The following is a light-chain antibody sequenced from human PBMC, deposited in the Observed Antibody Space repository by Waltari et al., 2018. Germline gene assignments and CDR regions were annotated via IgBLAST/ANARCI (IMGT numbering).Light chain of an antibody. Sequence: DIVLTQTPHSLSVTPGQPASMSCKSSQSLLFSDGKTYLYWYLQKPGPSPQLLTSEVSNRFFGVSDRFSGSGSGTDFTLKISRVEAEDVGVYYCMQSMQLPRYSFGQGTKLEI. CDR2: EVS. V-gene: IGKV2D-29*02. CDR3: MQSMQLPRYS. CDR1: QSLLFSDGKTY. J-gene: IGKJ2*01.